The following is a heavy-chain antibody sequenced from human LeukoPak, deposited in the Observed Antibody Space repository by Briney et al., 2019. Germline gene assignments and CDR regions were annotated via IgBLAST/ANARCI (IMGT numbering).Heavy chain of an antibody. CDR1: GDTFTGYY. CDR3: ARDLLTMMFFFDY. Sequence: GASGKVSCKASGDTFTGYYMHWVRQAPGQGLEWMGRINPNSGGTNYAQKFQGRVTMTRDTSISTAYMELSRLRSDDTAVYYCARDLLTMMFFFDYWGEGTLVTVSP. D-gene: IGHD3-22*01. J-gene: IGHJ4*02. V-gene: IGHV1-2*06. CDR2: INPNSGGT.